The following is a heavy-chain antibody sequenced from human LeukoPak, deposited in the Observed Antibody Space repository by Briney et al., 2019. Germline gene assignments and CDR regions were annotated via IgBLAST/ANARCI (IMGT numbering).Heavy chain of an antibody. CDR2: IYHNGRT. J-gene: IGHJ4*02. V-gene: IGHV4-59*01. Sequence: SETLSLTCTVSGASFSNDYWSWVRQAPGKGLEWIGYIYHNGRTNYSPSLKSRITMSIDTSQNQFSLKPTSVTAADTAVYYCARASEGIGYFDTWGRGSLVTVSS. CDR1: GASFSNDY. CDR3: ARASEGIGYFDT. D-gene: IGHD3-3*01.